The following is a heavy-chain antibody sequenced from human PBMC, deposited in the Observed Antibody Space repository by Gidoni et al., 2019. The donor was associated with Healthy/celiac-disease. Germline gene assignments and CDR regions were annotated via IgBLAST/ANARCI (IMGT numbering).Heavy chain of an antibody. Sequence: QVQLVQSGAEVKKPGASVKVSCKASGYTFTSYGISWVRQAPGQGLEWMGWISAYNGNTHYAQKLQGRVTMTTDTSPSTAYMELRSLRSDDTAVYYCASVKGKGYYDILTGYYADAFDIWGQGTMVTVSS. J-gene: IGHJ3*02. D-gene: IGHD3-9*01. CDR2: ISAYNGNT. V-gene: IGHV1-18*01. CDR3: ASVKGKGYYDILTGYYADAFDI. CDR1: GYTFTSYG.